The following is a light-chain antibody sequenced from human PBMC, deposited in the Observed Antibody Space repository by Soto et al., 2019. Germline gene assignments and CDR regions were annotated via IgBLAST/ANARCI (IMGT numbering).Light chain of an antibody. V-gene: IGKV3-20*01. CDR1: QSVSSSY. CDR2: GAS. Sequence: ELVLTQPPGTLSLSPGERATLSCRASQSVSSSYLTWYQQKPGEAPRLLIYGASSRATGIPDRFSGSGSGTDFTLTISRLEPEDFAVYYCQQYGSSSPITFGHGTRLESK. J-gene: IGKJ5*01. CDR3: QQYGSSSPIT.